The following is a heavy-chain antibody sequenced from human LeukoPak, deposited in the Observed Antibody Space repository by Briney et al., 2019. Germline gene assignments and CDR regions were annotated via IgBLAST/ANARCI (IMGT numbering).Heavy chain of an antibody. V-gene: IGHV1-18*01. CDR1: GYTLSSYH. Sequence: GASVKVSCKASGYTLSSYHISWVRQAPGQGLEWMGWINGYTGDTIYAQRFQGRVTMTTDTSTSTAYMELRSLRFDDTAVYYCVREDWGSGTIIDYWGQGTLVTVSS. D-gene: IGHD1-14*01. CDR3: VREDWGSGTIIDY. CDR2: INGYTGDT. J-gene: IGHJ4*02.